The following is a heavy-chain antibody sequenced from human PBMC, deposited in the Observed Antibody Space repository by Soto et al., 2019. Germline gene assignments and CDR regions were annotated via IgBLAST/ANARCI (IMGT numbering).Heavy chain of an antibody. Sequence: SETLSLTCAFYGWSFSGYYWSWIRQPPGKGLEWIGEINHSGSTNYNPSLKSRVTISVDTSKIQFSLKVSSVTAADTAVYYCASGWPDWSRFDPWGLGTLVTVSS. D-gene: IGHD3-9*01. CDR1: GWSFSGYY. J-gene: IGHJ5*02. V-gene: IGHV4-34*01. CDR2: INHSGST. CDR3: ASGWPDWSRFDP.